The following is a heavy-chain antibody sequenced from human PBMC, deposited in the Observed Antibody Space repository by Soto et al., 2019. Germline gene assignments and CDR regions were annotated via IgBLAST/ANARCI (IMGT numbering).Heavy chain of an antibody. Sequence: PSETLSLTCAVYGVSFSGYYWSWIRQPPGKGLEWIGEINHSGSTNYNPSLKSRVTISVDTSKNQFSLKLSSVTAADTAVYYCARVKGHIWFGELSWFDPWGQGTLVTVSS. CDR1: GVSFSGYY. D-gene: IGHD3-10*01. CDR3: ARVKGHIWFGELSWFDP. V-gene: IGHV4-34*01. J-gene: IGHJ5*02. CDR2: INHSGST.